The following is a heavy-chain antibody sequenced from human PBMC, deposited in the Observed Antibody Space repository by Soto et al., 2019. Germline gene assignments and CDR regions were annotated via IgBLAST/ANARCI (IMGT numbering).Heavy chain of an antibody. CDR1: GCSLGSYY. CDR3: ARLGTEYQLLSVSYYYYMDV. V-gene: IGHV4-59*08. D-gene: IGHD2-2*01. CDR2: IYYSGST. Sequence: PAETLARNGSSSGCSLGSYYWSWIRQPPGKGLEWIGYIYYSGSTNYNPSLKSRVTISVDTSKNQFSLKLSSVTAADTAVYYCARLGTEYQLLSVSYYYYMDVWGKGTTVTVSS. J-gene: IGHJ6*03.